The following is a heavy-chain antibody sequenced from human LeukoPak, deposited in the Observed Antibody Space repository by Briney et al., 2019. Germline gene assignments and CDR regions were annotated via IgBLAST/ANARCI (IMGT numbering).Heavy chain of an antibody. D-gene: IGHD4-17*01. CDR1: GGSINNYY. V-gene: IGHV4-59*01. CDR3: ARDFGDYFFWFDP. CDR2: ISYSGTT. J-gene: IGHJ5*02. Sequence: SETLSLTCTVAGGSINNYYWTWIRQSPGKGLGWIGYISYSGTTNYNPSLKSRVTMSIDTSNNQFSLRLSSVTAADTAFYYCARDFGDYFFWFDPWGQGTLVTVSS.